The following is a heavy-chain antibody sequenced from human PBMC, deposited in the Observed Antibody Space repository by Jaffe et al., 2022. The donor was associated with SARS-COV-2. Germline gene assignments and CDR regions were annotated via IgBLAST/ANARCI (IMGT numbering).Heavy chain of an antibody. CDR3: AKEVCALSGRCYFDH. CDR1: GFTFSSSA. D-gene: IGHD1-1*01. CDR2: VSSEGNTK. J-gene: IGHJ4*02. V-gene: IGHV3-30*18. Sequence: QVQLVESGGGVVQPGRSLRLSCAASGFTFSSSAMHWVRQAPGKGLEWVAVVSSEGNTKYYADSVEGRFSISRENSKNTLYLEMNTLGAEDTALYYCAKEVCALSGRCYFDHWGQGTLVTVSS.